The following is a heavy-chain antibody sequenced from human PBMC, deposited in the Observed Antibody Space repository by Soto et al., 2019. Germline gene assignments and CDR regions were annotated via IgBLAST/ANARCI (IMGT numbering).Heavy chain of an antibody. V-gene: IGHV3-30*18. CDR1: G. CDR2: ISYDGSNK. CDR3: ANSGLGYCSSTSCPEDYYYGMDV. D-gene: IGHD2-2*01. J-gene: IGHJ6*02. Sequence: GRHRISKKTGKGLEWVAVISYDGSNKYYADSVKGRFTISRDNSKNTLYLQMNSLRAEDTAVYYCANSGLGYCSSTSCPEDYYYGMDVWGQGTTVTVSS.